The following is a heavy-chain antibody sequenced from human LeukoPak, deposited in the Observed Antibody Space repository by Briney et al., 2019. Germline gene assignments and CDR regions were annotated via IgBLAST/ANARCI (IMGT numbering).Heavy chain of an antibody. J-gene: IGHJ3*02. Sequence: SETLSLTCTVSGYSISSGYYWGRIRQPPGKGLEWIGSIYHSGSTYYNPSLKSRATISVHTSNNHFPPHLRSVTAAATPLYSSARFPITMVRGVALVRGAFDIWGQGTMVTVSS. D-gene: IGHD3-10*01. CDR2: IYHSGST. CDR3: ARFPITMVRGVALVRGAFDI. V-gene: IGHV4-38-2*02. CDR1: GYSISSGYY.